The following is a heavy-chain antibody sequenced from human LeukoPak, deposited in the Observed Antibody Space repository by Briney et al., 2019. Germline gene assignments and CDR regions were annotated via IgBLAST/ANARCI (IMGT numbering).Heavy chain of an antibody. D-gene: IGHD3-22*01. V-gene: IGHV4-30-4*01. CDR1: GGSISSGDYY. J-gene: IGHJ4*02. CDR2: IYSSVST. CDR3: ARGGGYDSSGSNYLFDY. Sequence: SETLSLTCTVSGGSISSGDYYWGWIRQPPGKGLEWFWYIYSSVSTYYNPSLKSRVTISVDTSKNQFSRKLSSVTAADTAVYYCARGGGYDSSGSNYLFDYWGQGTLVTVSS.